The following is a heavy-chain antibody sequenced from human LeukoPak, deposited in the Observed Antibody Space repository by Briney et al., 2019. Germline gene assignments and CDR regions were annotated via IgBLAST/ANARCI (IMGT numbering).Heavy chain of an antibody. Sequence: GGSLRLPCAASGFTFGSYGMHWVRQAPGKGLEWVAFIRYDGKTKNYADSVQGRFTISRDNSKNTLFLQMNSLRAEDTAVYFCAKDLELTMIRGVFQYWGQGTLVTVSS. D-gene: IGHD3-10*01. CDR1: GFTFGSYG. CDR3: AKDLELTMIRGVFQY. J-gene: IGHJ4*02. CDR2: IRYDGKTK. V-gene: IGHV3-30*02.